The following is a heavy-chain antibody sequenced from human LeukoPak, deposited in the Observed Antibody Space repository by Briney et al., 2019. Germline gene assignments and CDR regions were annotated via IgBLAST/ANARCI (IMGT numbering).Heavy chain of an antibody. CDR3: ARAGYYGSGSYLYPDY. CDR1: GGTFSSYA. CDR2: IIPIFGTA. J-gene: IGHJ4*02. D-gene: IGHD3-10*01. Sequence: SVKVSCKASGGTFSSYAISWVRQAPGQGLEWMGGIIPIFGTANYAQKFQGRFTITADESTSTAYMELSSLRSEDTAVYYCARAGYYGSGSYLYPDYWGQGTLVTVSS. V-gene: IGHV1-69*13.